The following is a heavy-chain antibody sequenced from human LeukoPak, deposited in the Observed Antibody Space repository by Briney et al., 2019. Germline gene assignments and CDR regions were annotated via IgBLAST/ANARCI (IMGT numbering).Heavy chain of an antibody. CDR3: ARLRYYGMDV. J-gene: IGHJ6*02. V-gene: IGHV3-48*04. CDR1: GFTFSGYD. CDR2: TSSSSSTI. Sequence: GGSLRLTCAASGFTFSGYDMSWVRQAPGKGLEWVSYTSSSSSTIYYADSVKSRFTISRDNAKNSLYLQMNSLRAEDTAVYYCARLRYYGMDVWGQGTTVTVSS.